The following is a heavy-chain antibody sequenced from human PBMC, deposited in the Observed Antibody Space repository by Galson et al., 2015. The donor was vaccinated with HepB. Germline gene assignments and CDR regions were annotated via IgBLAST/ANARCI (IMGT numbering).Heavy chain of an antibody. D-gene: IGHD3-10*01. CDR2: ITGSSTTI. J-gene: IGHJ4*02. Sequence: SLRLSCAASGFTFSTYGINWVRQPPGKGLEWVSYITGSSTTIHYADSVKGRFTIPRDNAKNSVYLQMNSLRAADTAVYYCARVGYGYYSSDYWGQGTLVTVSS. V-gene: IGHV3-48*04. CDR3: ARVGYGYYSSDY. CDR1: GFTFSTYG.